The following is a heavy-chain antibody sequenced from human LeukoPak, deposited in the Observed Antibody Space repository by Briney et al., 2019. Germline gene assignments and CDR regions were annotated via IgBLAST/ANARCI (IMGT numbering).Heavy chain of an antibody. CDR3: AKAPKYCSSTSCHLDY. CDR1: GFTFSSYA. Sequence: PGGSLRLSCAASGFTFSSYAMSWVRPAPGKGLEWVSAISGSGGSTYYADSVKGRFTISRDNSKNTLYLQMNSLRAEDTAVYYCAKAPKYCSSTSCHLDYWGQGTLVTVSS. CDR2: ISGSGGST. J-gene: IGHJ4*02. V-gene: IGHV3-23*01. D-gene: IGHD2-2*01.